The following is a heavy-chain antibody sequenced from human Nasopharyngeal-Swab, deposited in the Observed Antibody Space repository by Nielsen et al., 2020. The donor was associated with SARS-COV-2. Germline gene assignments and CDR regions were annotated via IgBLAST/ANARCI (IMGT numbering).Heavy chain of an antibody. V-gene: IGHV3-30*18. Sequence: GESLKISCAASGFTFSYHGMHWVRQTPGKGLEWVAVISYDGSETYYADSVKGRFTMSRDNSKNTLYLQMNSLRPEDAAVYYCVKPKQYVWAPFDSWGRGTLVTVSS. CDR3: VKPKQYVWAPFDS. CDR1: GFTFSYHG. D-gene: IGHD1-26*01. J-gene: IGHJ4*02. CDR2: ISYDGSET.